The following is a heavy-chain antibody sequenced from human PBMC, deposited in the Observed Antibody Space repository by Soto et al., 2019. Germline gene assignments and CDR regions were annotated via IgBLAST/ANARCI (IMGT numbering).Heavy chain of an antibody. CDR3: ARHGARRAAAGLYYYSGMDV. Sequence: PGESLKISCKGSGYSFTSYWISWVRQMPGKGQEWMGRIDPSDSYTNYSPSFQGHVTISADKSISTAYLQWSSLKASDTAMYYCARHGARRAAAGLYYYSGMDVWGQGNTVTVSS. V-gene: IGHV5-10-1*01. J-gene: IGHJ6*02. CDR2: IDPSDSYT. CDR1: GYSFTSYW. D-gene: IGHD6-13*01.